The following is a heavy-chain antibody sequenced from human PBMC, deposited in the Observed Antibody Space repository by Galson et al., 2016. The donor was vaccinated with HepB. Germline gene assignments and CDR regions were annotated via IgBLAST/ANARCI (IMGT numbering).Heavy chain of an antibody. Sequence: SLRLSCAASGLTLSSYGMHWVRRAPGKGLEWVALISYDASNKYYADSVKGRFTISRDNSKSTLYLHMNSLTTEDTAVYYCAREFKIAAPGVLDYWGQGTLVTVSS. V-gene: IGHV3-30*03. CDR1: GLTLSSYG. CDR2: ISYDASNK. J-gene: IGHJ4*02. CDR3: AREFKIAAPGVLDY. D-gene: IGHD6-13*01.